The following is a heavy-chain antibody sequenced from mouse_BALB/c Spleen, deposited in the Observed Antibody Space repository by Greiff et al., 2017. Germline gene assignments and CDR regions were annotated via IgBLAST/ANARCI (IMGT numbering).Heavy chain of an antibody. V-gene: IGHV5-12-1*01. CDR1: GFAFSSYD. Sequence: EVKLEESGGGLVKPGGSLKLSCAASGFAFSSYDMSWVRQTPEKRLEWVAYISSGGGSTYYPDTVKGRFTISRDNAKNTLYLQMSSLKSEDTAMYYCARQDGNMDYWGQGTSVTVSS. CDR3: ARQDGNMDY. J-gene: IGHJ4*01. D-gene: IGHD2-1*01. CDR2: ISSGGGST.